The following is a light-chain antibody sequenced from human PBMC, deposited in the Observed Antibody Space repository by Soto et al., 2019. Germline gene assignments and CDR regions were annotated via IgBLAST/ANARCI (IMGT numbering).Light chain of an antibody. CDR3: QQRSNFIT. CDR2: DAS. CDR1: QSVSSY. J-gene: IGKJ5*01. V-gene: IGKV3-11*01. Sequence: EIVLTQSPATLSLSPGERATLSCRASQSVSSYFAWYQQKPGQAPRLLIYDASNRATGIPARFSGSGSGTDFTLTISSLEPEDFAVYYCQQRSNFITFGQGTRLEIK.